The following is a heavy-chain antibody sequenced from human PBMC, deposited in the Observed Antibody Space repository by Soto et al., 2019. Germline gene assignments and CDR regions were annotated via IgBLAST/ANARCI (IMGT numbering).Heavy chain of an antibody. CDR1: GYSFTSYW. CDR3: ASSYCSGGSCYFDAFDI. D-gene: IGHD2-15*01. Sequence: GESLKISCKGSGYSFTSYWIGWVRQMPGKGLEWMGIIYPGDSDTRYSPSFQGQVTISADKSISTAYLQWSSLKASDTSMYFRASSYCSGGSCYFDAFDIWGQGTMVTVSS. J-gene: IGHJ3*02. V-gene: IGHV5-51*01. CDR2: IYPGDSDT.